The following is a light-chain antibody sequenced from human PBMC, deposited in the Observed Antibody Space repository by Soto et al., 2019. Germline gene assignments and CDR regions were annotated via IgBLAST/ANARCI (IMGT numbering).Light chain of an antibody. CDR1: QSVNSNS. CDR3: QQQGRSWIT. CDR2: GAS. Sequence: EVVLTQSPGTLSLSPRERATLSCMASQSVNSNSLAWYQQKPGQAPRVFIYGASTRATGIPDRFSGSGSGTDFTLTISRLEPEDFAVYYCQQQGRSWITFCQGTRLENK. V-gene: IGKV3-20*01. J-gene: IGKJ5*01.